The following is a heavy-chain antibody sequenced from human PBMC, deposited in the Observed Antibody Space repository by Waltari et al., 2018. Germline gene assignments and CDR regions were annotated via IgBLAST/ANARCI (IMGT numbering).Heavy chain of an antibody. Sequence: QVQLPESGPGLVKPSETLSLTCAVAGYSISSGYYGGWIRQPPGKGLEWIGTIYHSGNTYYNPSLKSRVTISVDTSENQFSLKLTSVTAADTAVYYCARKYSGSLDPFDYWGQGTLVTVSS. D-gene: IGHD1-26*01. CDR2: IYHSGNT. CDR3: ARKYSGSLDPFDY. J-gene: IGHJ4*02. V-gene: IGHV4-38-2*01. CDR1: GYSISSGYY.